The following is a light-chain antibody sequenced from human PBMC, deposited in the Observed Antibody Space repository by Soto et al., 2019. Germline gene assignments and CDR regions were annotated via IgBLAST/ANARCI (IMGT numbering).Light chain of an antibody. CDR3: QQYGSSPGT. J-gene: IGKJ1*01. Sequence: EIVLTQSPGTLSLSPGERATLSCRASQSVSSGFLAWYQQKPGQGPRLLIHGASFRATGIPDRFSGSGSGTDFTLTISRLEPEDFAVYYCQQYGSSPGTFGQGNKVEI. CDR2: GAS. V-gene: IGKV3-20*01. CDR1: QSVSSGF.